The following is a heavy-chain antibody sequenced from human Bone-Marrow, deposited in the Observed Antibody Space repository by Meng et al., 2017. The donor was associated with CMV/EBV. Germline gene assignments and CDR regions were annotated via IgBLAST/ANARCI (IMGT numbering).Heavy chain of an antibody. Sequence: GESLKISCAASGFTFSSYAMHWVRQAPGKGLEWVAVISYDGSNKYYADSVKGRFTISRDNSKNTLYLQMTSLRAEDTAVYYCARAALAEDYGYYYGMDFWGQGITVTVSS. CDR1: GFTFSSYA. V-gene: IGHV3-30*04. CDR2: ISYDGSNK. D-gene: IGHD4-17*01. CDR3: ARAALAEDYGYYYGMDF. J-gene: IGHJ6*02.